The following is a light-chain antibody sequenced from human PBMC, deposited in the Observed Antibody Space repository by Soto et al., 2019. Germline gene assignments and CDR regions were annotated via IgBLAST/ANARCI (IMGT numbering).Light chain of an antibody. V-gene: IGLV2-14*01. J-gene: IGLJ1*01. Sequence: QSALTQPAAVSGSPGQSITISCTGTRGDIGTFNYVSWYQLHPGKAPKLVIYDVSSRPSGISSRFSGSKSGNTASLSISGLQAEDEGNYYCASYSAGDTLDVFGSGTKVTVL. CDR2: DVS. CDR3: ASYSAGDTLDV. CDR1: RGDIGTFNY.